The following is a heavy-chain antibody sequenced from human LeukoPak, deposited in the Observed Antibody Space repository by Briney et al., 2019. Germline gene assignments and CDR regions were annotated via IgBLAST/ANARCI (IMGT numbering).Heavy chain of an antibody. Sequence: ASVKVSCKASGYTFTGYYMHWGRHAPGQGLEWMGGINPNSGGTNYAQKFQGRVTMTRDTSISTAYMELSRLRSDDTAVYYCAREDSSGWIDYWGQGTMVTVSS. CDR1: GYTFTGYY. CDR3: AREDSSGWIDY. D-gene: IGHD6-19*01. V-gene: IGHV1-2*02. CDR2: INPNSGGT. J-gene: IGHJ4*02.